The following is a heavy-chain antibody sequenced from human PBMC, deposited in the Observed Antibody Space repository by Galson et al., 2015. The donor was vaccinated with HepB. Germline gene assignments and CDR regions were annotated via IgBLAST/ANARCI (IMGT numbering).Heavy chain of an antibody. J-gene: IGHJ4*02. CDR2: IYWNDDK. D-gene: IGHD6-13*01. Sequence: PALVKPTQTLTLTCTFSGFSLNTRGAGVGWIRQPPGKALEWLALIYWNDDKRYSPSLKTRLTITKDTSQNQVVLTMTNMDPVDTATYYCARHGIAASLDFWGQGTLVTVSS. V-gene: IGHV2-5*01. CDR3: ARHGIAASLDF. CDR1: GFSLNTRGAG.